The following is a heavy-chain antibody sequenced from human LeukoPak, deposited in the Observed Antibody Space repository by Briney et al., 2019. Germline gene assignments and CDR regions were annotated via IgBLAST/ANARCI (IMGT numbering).Heavy chain of an antibody. CDR2: IRSDGTYT. V-gene: IGHV3-11*05. CDR3: ARVSGSYQFDY. J-gene: IGHJ4*02. D-gene: IGHD1-26*01. CDR1: GFSFSDYY. Sequence: SGGSLRLSCAASGFSFSDYYMSWVRQAPGKGLEWVSYIRSDGTYTNYADSMKGRFTISRDNAKNSLYLQTNSLRAEDTAVYYCARVSGSYQFDYWGQGTLVTVSS.